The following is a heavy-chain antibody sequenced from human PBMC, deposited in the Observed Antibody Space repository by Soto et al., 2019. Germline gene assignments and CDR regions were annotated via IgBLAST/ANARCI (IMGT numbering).Heavy chain of an antibody. V-gene: IGHV3-23*01. Sequence: EVQLLESGGGLVQPGGSLRLSCAASRFTFSRSAMSWVRQAPVKGLEWVSAISGSGGGTYYADSVKGRFTISRDNSKNTLYLQMNSLRAEDTAVYYCAKRGTVTTDYYGMDVWGQGTTVTVSS. D-gene: IGHD4-17*01. CDR2: ISGSGGGT. CDR1: RFTFSRSA. CDR3: AKRGTVTTDYYGMDV. J-gene: IGHJ6*02.